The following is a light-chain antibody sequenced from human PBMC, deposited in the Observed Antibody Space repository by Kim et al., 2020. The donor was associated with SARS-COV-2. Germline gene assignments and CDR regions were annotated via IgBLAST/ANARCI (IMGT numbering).Light chain of an antibody. CDR2: RNN. V-gene: IGLV1-47*01. CDR1: SSNIGSNY. J-gene: IGLJ3*02. Sequence: ELTQPPSASGTPGQRVTISCSGSSSNIGSNYVYWYQQLPGTAPKLLIYRNNQRPSGVPDRFSGSKSGTSPSLAISGLRSEDEADYYCAAWDDSLSGWVFGGGTQLTVL. CDR3: AAWDDSLSGWV.